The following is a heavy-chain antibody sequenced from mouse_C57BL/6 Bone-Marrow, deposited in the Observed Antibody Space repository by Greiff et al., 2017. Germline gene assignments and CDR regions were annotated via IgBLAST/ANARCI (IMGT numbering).Heavy chain of an antibody. V-gene: IGHV1-74*01. Sequence: QVQLQQPGAELVKPGASVKVSCKASGYTFTSYWMHWVKQRPGQGLEWIGRIHPSDSDNNYNQKFKGKATLTVDKSSSTAYMQLSSLTSEDSAVYYCAIGNYSNPYAMDYWGQGTSVTVSS. CDR2: IHPSDSDN. D-gene: IGHD2-5*01. CDR1: GYTFTSYW. CDR3: AIGNYSNPYAMDY. J-gene: IGHJ4*01.